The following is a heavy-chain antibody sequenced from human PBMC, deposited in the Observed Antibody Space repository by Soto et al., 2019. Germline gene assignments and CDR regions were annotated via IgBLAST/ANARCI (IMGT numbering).Heavy chain of an antibody. D-gene: IGHD3-10*01. CDR3: ARDNGSGSYYNRWYYYYGMDV. CDR1: GGTFSSYA. CDR2: IIPIFGTA. V-gene: IGHV1-69*13. Sequence: ASVKVSCKASGGTFSSYAISWVRQAPGQGHERMGGIIPIFGTANYAQKFQGRVTITADESTSTAYMELSSLRSEDTAVYYCARDNGSGSYYNRWYYYYGMDVWGQGTTVTVSS. J-gene: IGHJ6*02.